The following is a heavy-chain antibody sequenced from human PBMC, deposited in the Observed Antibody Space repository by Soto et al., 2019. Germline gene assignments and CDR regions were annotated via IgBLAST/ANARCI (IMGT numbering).Heavy chain of an antibody. Sequence: GESLKISCKGSGYRFTNYWIAWVRQMPGKGLECMGIIYPGDSDTTYSPSFQGQVTISADKSINTAYLQWSSLKASDTAMYYCAASRGVSYPMDVWGQGTTVTVSS. J-gene: IGHJ6*02. CDR1: GYRFTNYW. V-gene: IGHV5-51*01. CDR3: AASRGVSYPMDV. CDR2: IYPGDSDT. D-gene: IGHD2-21*02.